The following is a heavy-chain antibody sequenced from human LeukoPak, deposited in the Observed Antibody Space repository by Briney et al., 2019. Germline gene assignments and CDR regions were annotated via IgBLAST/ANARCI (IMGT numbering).Heavy chain of an antibody. V-gene: IGHV1-58*01. CDR3: AADLETEAADQVDY. CDR2: IVVGSGNT. J-gene: IGHJ4*02. Sequence: SVKVSCKASGFTFTSSAVQWVRQARGQRLEWIGWIVVGSGNTSYAQKFQERVTITRDMSTSTAYMELSSLRSEDTAVYYCAADLETEAADQVDYWGQGTLVTVSS. CDR1: GFTFTSSA. D-gene: IGHD6-25*01.